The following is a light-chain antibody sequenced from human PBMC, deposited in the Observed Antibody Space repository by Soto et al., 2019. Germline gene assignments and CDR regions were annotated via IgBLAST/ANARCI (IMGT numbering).Light chain of an antibody. J-gene: IGLJ1*01. CDR2: SNN. CDR3: AAWDDSLMGV. Sequence: VLTQPPPASGTPGQRVTISCSGSSSNIGSNTVNWYQQLPGTAPKLLIYSNNQRPSGVPDRFSGSKSGTSASLAISGLQSEDEADYYCAAWDDSLMGVFGTGTKVTVL. CDR1: SSNIGSNT. V-gene: IGLV1-44*01.